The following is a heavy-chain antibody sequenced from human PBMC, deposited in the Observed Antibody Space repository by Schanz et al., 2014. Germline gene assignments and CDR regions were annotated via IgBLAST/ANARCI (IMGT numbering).Heavy chain of an antibody. Sequence: EVHLVESGGGLVQPGGSLRLSCAASGFNFITFAMSWVRQAPGKGPEWVSAIGGDASRTYYADSVKGRFTISRDNSKTTLYLQRNSRRPDDPALYYCARPPPLVRGIAGWFGPWGQGSLVTVSS. CDR1: GFNFITFA. D-gene: IGHD3-10*01. CDR2: IGGDASRT. V-gene: IGHV3-23*04. CDR3: ARPPPLVRGIAGWFGP. J-gene: IGHJ5*02.